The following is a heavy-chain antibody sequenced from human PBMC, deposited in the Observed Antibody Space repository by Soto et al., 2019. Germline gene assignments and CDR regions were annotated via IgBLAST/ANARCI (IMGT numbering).Heavy chain of an antibody. V-gene: IGHV1-8*01. J-gene: IGHJ6*02. CDR1: GYTFTSYD. CDR2: MNPNSGNT. D-gene: IGHD3-3*01. CDR3: ARGRVLRFLEWSPYGMDV. Sequence: GASVKVSCKASGYTFTSYDINWVRQATGQGLEWMGWMNPNSGNTGYAQKFQGRVTMTRNTSISTAYMELSSLRSEDTAVYYCARGRVLRFLEWSPYGMDVWGQGTTVTV.